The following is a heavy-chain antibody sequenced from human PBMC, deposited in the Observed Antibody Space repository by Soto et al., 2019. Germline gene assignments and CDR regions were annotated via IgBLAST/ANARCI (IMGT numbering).Heavy chain of an antibody. CDR3: ARDGPDTAMVGYYYYYGMDV. CDR2: ISYDGSNK. CDR1: GFTFSSYA. Sequence: GGSLRLSCAASGFTFSSYAMPWVRQAPGKGLEWVAVISYDGSNKYYADSVKGRFTISRDNSKNTLYLQMNSLRAEDTAVYYCARDGPDTAMVGYYYYYGMDVWGQGTTVTVSS. D-gene: IGHD5-18*01. V-gene: IGHV3-30-3*01. J-gene: IGHJ6*02.